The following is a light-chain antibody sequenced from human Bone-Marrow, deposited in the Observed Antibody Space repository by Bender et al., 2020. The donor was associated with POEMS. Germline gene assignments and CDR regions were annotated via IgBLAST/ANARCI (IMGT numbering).Light chain of an antibody. CDR1: SSDIGGYDY. J-gene: IGLJ1*01. CDR2: EVR. Sequence: QSALTQPPSASGSPGESVTISCTGTSSDIGGYDYVSWYQQHPGKAPKLIIFEVRQRPSGVPDRFSGSKSGDTAFLAVSGLQAEDEADYYCSSYVDTRMGVFGSGTKVTVL. CDR3: SSYVDTRMGV. V-gene: IGLV2-8*01.